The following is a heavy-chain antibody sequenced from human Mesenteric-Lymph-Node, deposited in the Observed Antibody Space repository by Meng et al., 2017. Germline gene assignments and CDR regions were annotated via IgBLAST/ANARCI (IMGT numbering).Heavy chain of an antibody. CDR3: ARMIGSGPFDY. CDR1: GDSVSTHYY. V-gene: IGHV4-61*01. D-gene: IGHD6-19*01. CDR2: TYYSGKS. Sequence: SETLSLTCSVSGDSVSTHYYWSWIRQSPEKGLELIGYTYYSGKSNYNPSLQSRVTISVDTSKNQFSLKVNSVNAADTAVYYCARMIGSGPFDYWGQGALVTVSS. J-gene: IGHJ4*02.